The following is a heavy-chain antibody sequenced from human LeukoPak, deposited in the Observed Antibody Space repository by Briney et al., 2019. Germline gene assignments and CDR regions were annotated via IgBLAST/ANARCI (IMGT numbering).Heavy chain of an antibody. CDR3: ARDSFCSSTSCHDAFDI. CDR2: ISYDGSNK. Sequence: GGSLRLSCAAFGFTFSSYAMHWVRQAPGKGLEWVAVISYDGSNKYYADSVKGRFTISRDNSKNTLYLQMNSLRAEDTAVYYCARDSFCSSTSCHDAFDIWGQGTMVTVSS. J-gene: IGHJ3*02. D-gene: IGHD2-2*01. CDR1: GFTFSSYA. V-gene: IGHV3-30*04.